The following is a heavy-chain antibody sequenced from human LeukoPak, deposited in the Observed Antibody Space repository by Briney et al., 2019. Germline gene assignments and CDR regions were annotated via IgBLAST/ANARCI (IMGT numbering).Heavy chain of an antibody. D-gene: IGHD6-13*01. J-gene: IGHJ6*03. CDR3: ATYRIAAAGTRYYMDV. Sequence: ASVKVSCKVSGYTLTELSMHWVRQAPGKGLEWMGGFDPEEGETIYAQKFQGRVTMTEDTSTDTAYMELSSLRSEDTAVYYCATYRIAAAGTRYYMDVWGKGTTVTVSS. V-gene: IGHV1-24*01. CDR1: GYTLTELS. CDR2: FDPEEGET.